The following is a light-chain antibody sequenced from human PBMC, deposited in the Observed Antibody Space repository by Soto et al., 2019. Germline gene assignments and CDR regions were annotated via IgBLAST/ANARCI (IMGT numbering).Light chain of an antibody. CDR3: SSYTITHIPVI. V-gene: IGLV2-14*01. Sequence: QSALTQPASVSGSPGQSITISCSGSSGDIGGYNFVSWYQHLPGKAPKLIIFEVRFRPSGVSNRFSGSKSDNTASLTITGLQAEDEASYYCSSYTITHIPVIFGGGTQLTVL. CDR2: EVR. CDR1: SGDIGGYNF. J-gene: IGLJ2*01.